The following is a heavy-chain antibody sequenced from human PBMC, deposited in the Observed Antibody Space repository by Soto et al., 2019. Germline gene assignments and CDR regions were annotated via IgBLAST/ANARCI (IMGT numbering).Heavy chain of an antibody. J-gene: IGHJ5*02. CDR1: GGTFSSYA. CDR3: ARAALRFLEWYNWFDP. Sequence: SVKVSCKASGGTFSSYAISWVRQAPGQGLEWMGGIIPIFGTANYAQKFQGRVTITTDKSTSTAYMELSSLRSEDTAVYYCARAALRFLEWYNWFDPWGQGTLVTVSS. D-gene: IGHD3-3*01. V-gene: IGHV1-69*05. CDR2: IIPIFGTA.